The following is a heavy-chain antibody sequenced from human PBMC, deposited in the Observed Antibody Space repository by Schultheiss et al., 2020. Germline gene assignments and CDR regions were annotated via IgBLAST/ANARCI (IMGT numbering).Heavy chain of an antibody. Sequence: GGSLRLSCAASGFTFSSYSMNWVRQAPGKGLEWVSSISSSSSYIYYADSVKGRFTISRDNAKNSLYLQMNSLRAEDTAVYYCASFILLEGSRSYGDYYYYYGMDVWGQGTTVTVSS. CDR3: ASFILLEGSRSYGDYYYYYGMDV. J-gene: IGHJ6*02. D-gene: IGHD4-17*01. V-gene: IGHV3-21*01. CDR2: ISSSSSYI. CDR1: GFTFSSYS.